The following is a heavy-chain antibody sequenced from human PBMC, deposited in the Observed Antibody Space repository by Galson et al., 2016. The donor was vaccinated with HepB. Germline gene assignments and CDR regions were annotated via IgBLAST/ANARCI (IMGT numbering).Heavy chain of an antibody. V-gene: IGHV3-23*01. CDR3: AIWEWGLPPC. CDR2: LHTSGGT. J-gene: IGHJ4*02. Sequence: SLRLSCAASGFTFSISAMNWVRQAPGKGLEWVSGLHTSGGTYYADSVRGRFTISRDNSKNTLYLQMSSLRAEDTAVYYCAIWEWGLPPCWGQGTLVTVSS. CDR1: GFTFSISA. D-gene: IGHD1-26*01.